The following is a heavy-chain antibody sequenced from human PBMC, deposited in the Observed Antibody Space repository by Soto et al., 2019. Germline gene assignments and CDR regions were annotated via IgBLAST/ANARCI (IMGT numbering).Heavy chain of an antibody. CDR2: INPKSGDT. V-gene: IGHV1-2*02. D-gene: IGHD2-2*01. J-gene: IGHJ5*02. CDR1: GYTFTGYY. Sequence: QVQLVQSGDEVKKSGASLKVSCKASGYTFTGYYIHWVRQAPGQGLEWMGWINPKSGDTNYAQKFQGRVSMTTDTSTTTAYMELRSLRSDDTAVYYCARVVPGAEAWFGPWGQGTLVTVSS. CDR3: ARVVPGAEAWFGP.